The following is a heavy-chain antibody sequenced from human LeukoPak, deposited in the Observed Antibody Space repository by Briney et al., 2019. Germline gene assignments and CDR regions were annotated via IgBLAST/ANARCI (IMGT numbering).Heavy chain of an antibody. CDR3: AKKPTYYYGSGSYRPPGYFDY. D-gene: IGHD3-10*01. CDR2: ISCSGGST. Sequence: GSLRLFCAASGFTFSSYSLSWVRQAPGKGLEWVSAISCSGGSTYYADSVKGRFTISRDNSKNTLYLQMNSLRAEDTAVYYCAKKPTYYYGSGSYRPPGYFDYWGQGTLVTVSS. J-gene: IGHJ4*02. V-gene: IGHV3-23*01. CDR1: GFTFSSYS.